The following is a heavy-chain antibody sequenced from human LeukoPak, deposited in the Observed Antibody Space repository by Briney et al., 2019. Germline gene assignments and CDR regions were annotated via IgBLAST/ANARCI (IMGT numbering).Heavy chain of an antibody. Sequence: QSGGSLRLSCAASGFTFSDYGIHWVRQAPGKGLEWVAVISHDGSNKYYADSVKGRFTTSRDNSKNTLYLQMNSLRPEDTAIYYCAKDRRWKRLPIDALDIWGQGTMVTVSS. D-gene: IGHD4-23*01. V-gene: IGHV3-30*18. CDR3: AKDRRWKRLPIDALDI. CDR1: GFTFSDYG. CDR2: ISHDGSNK. J-gene: IGHJ3*02.